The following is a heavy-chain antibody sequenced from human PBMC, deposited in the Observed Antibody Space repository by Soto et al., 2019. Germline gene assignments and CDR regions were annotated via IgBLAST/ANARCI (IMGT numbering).Heavy chain of an antibody. CDR2: INPNNGVT. J-gene: IGHJ4*02. CDR1: GYTFNGYS. D-gene: IGHD4-17*01. V-gene: IGHV1-2*02. Sequence: ASVKVSCKASGYTFNGYSIRWVRQAPGQGLEWMGWINPNNGVTNSAQRFQGRVTMTRDTSIITAYMDLSSLTSDDTAIYYCARDRQYGDYGYYFDYWGQGTLVTVSS. CDR3: ARDRQYGDYGYYFDY.